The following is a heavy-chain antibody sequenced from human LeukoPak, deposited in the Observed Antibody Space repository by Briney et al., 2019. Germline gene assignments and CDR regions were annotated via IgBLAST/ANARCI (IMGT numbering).Heavy chain of an antibody. Sequence: GGSLRLSCAASGFTFDDYAVHWVRQAPGKGLEWVSGISWNSGSIGYADSVKGRFTISRDNAKNSLYLQMNSLRAEDTALYYCAKVHFVDTAMVEGAFDIWGQGTMITVSS. CDR1: GFTFDDYA. J-gene: IGHJ3*02. D-gene: IGHD5-18*01. V-gene: IGHV3-9*01. CDR2: ISWNSGSI. CDR3: AKVHFVDTAMVEGAFDI.